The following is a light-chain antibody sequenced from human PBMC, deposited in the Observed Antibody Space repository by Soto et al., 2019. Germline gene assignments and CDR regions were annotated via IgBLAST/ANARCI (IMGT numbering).Light chain of an antibody. V-gene: IGKV4-1*01. J-gene: IGKJ1*01. CDR2: WAS. CDR1: QSVLYSSRDKNY. CDR3: HQYYSTPWT. Sequence: DIVMTQSPDSLAVSLGERATINCKSSQSVLYSSRDKNYLAWYQQKPGQPPKLLIYWASTRESGVPDRFSGGGSGTDFTLTISSLQAEDVAVYYCHQYYSTPWTFGQGTKVEIK.